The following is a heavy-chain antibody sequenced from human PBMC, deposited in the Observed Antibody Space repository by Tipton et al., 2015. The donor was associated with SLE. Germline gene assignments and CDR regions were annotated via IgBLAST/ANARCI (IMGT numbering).Heavy chain of an antibody. CDR1: GDTSSSHI. J-gene: IGHJ4*02. Sequence: QLVQSGAEAAKPGSSVNVSCKASGDTSSSHIITWVRQAPGQGLEWVGGIIPIFGTKNYAQKFQGSVTITADESTSTAYMELNTLTSEDTAIYYCARGLGVGYSGYVAFDFWGQGTLVTVSS. CDR3: ARGLGVGYSGYVAFDF. V-gene: IGHV1-69*01. D-gene: IGHD5-12*01. CDR2: IIPIFGTK.